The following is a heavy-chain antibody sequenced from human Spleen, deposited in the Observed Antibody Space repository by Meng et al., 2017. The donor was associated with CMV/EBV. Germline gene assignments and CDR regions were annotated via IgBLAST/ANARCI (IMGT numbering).Heavy chain of an antibody. V-gene: IGHV1-2*02. D-gene: IGHD6-19*01. CDR3: VRSQGGSANKRYYFDH. CDR2: INPNRGDT. J-gene: IGHJ4*02. Sequence: ASVKVSCKASGYTFTGHYIHWVRQAPGLGLEWMGCINPNRGDTNYPQKFQGRVTMTRDTSISSVYMELTSLTSDDTAVYSCVRSQGGSANKRYYFDHWGQGTLVTVSS. CDR1: GYTFTGHY.